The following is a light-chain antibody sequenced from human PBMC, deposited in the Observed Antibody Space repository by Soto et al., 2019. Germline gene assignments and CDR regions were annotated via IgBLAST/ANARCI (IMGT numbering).Light chain of an antibody. Sequence: IQMTQSPSTLSGSVGDSVTIDCRARQPIXSWLAWVEWKPGKAPKLLXGKASTLNRGVPSRLSGSGSETEFTLTISSLQPYNFANYYCQHYNSDSEAFGQGTKVDIK. CDR2: KAS. V-gene: IGKV1-5*03. CDR1: QPIXSW. CDR3: QHYNSDSEA. J-gene: IGKJ1*01.